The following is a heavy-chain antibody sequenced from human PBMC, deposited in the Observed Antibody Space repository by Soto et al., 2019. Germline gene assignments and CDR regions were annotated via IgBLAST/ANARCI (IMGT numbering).Heavy chain of an antibody. CDR2: ISFTGDT. CDR3: SSGGHYYHSMI. V-gene: IGHV4-59*01. Sequence: WTWLRQPPGKGLEWIGYISFTGDTTYNPSLRSRVTIAMHTSKNQFSLKLTSATAADTALYYCSSGGHYYHSMIWGPGTLVTVSS. D-gene: IGHD3-22*01. J-gene: IGHJ4*02.